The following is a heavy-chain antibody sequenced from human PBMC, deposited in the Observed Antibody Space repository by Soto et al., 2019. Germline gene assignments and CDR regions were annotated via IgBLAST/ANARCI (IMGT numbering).Heavy chain of an antibody. V-gene: IGHV3-23*01. CDR1: GFTFSSYA. D-gene: IGHD4-17*01. CDR3: AKIMTTVTTWPERNAFDI. CDR2: ISGSGGST. J-gene: IGHJ3*02. Sequence: GGSLRLSCAASGFTFSSYAMSWVRQAPGKGLEWVSAISGSGGSTYYADSVKGRFTISRDNSKNTLYLQMNSLRAEDTAVYYCAKIMTTVTTWPERNAFDIWGQGTMVTVSS.